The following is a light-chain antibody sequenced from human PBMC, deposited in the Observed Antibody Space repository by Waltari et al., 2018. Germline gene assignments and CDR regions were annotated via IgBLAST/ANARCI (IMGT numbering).Light chain of an antibody. CDR1: QSLLDSEDGNTY. CDR3: MQGIEYPWT. Sequence: DIVMTQTPLSLPVTLGEPASISCRSSQSLLDSEDGNTYLDWYLQKPGQSPQLLIYEVSNRASGVPDRFSCSGSDTDFTLKISRVEAEDVGVCYCMQGIEYPWTFGQGTKVEIK. CDR2: EVS. J-gene: IGKJ1*01. V-gene: IGKV2-40*01.